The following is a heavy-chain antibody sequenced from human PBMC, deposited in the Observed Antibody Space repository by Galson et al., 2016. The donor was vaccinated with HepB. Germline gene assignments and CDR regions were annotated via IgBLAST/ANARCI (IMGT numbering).Heavy chain of an antibody. J-gene: IGHJ2*01. CDR2: FYFSGTA. V-gene: IGHV4-59*02. Sequence: SETLSLTCTVSDDSVNGYFWTWIRQPPGRGLEWIGHFYFSGTATYNPSLDSRVTISLDTSREHFSLTLGSVTAADTAVYYCARGGLGALGWYFDLWGRGTLVTVSS. CDR1: DDSVNGYF. CDR3: ARGGLGALGWYFDL. D-gene: IGHD3-16*01.